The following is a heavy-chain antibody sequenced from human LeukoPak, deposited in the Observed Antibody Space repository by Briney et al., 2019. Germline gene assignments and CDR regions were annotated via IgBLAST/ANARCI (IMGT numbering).Heavy chain of an antibody. V-gene: IGHV3-21*01. Sequence: GGSLRLSCAASGFTFSSYSMNWVRQAPGKGLEWVSSISSSSSYIYYADSVKGRFTISRDNAKNSLYLQMNSLRAEDTAVHYCAREFGYYDSSGPFDYWGQGTLVTVSS. CDR3: AREFGYYDSSGPFDY. D-gene: IGHD3-22*01. CDR1: GFTFSSYS. CDR2: ISSSSSYI. J-gene: IGHJ4*02.